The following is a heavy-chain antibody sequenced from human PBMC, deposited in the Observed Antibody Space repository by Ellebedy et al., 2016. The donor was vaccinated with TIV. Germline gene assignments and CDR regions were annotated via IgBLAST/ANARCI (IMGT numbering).Heavy chain of an antibody. CDR2: VYHTGIT. V-gene: IGHV4-59*01. J-gene: IGHJ6*02. CDR1: GGSINNYF. D-gene: IGHD3-9*01. Sequence: SETLSLTCTVLGGSINNYFWSWVRQSPGKGLEWIGSVYHTGITNYSPSLRSRVTMSVDTSQDQVSLKLTSVAAADTAVYFCAREDYDVLTGHQGGMDVWGQGTTVTVSS. CDR3: AREDYDVLTGHQGGMDV.